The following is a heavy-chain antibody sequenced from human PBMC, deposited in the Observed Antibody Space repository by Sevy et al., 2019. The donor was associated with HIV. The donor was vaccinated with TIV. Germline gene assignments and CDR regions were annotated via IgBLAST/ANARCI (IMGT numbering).Heavy chain of an antibody. CDR3: ARGHLWFRWFDP. D-gene: IGHD3-10*01. Sequence: AEILSLTCTVSGGSISSYYWSWIRQPPGKGLEWIGYIYYSGSTNYNPSLKSRVTISVDTSKNQFSLKLSSVTAADTAVYYCARGHLWFRWFDPWGQGTRVIVSS. CDR2: IYYSGST. CDR1: GGSISSYY. J-gene: IGHJ5*02. V-gene: IGHV4-59*01.